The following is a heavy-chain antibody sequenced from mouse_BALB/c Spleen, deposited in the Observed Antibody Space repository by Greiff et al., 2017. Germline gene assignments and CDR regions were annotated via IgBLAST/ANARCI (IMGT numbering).Heavy chain of an antibody. D-gene: IGHD4-1*01. J-gene: IGHJ3*01. CDR2: ISDGGSYT. CDR1: GFTFSDYY. CDR3: ARDLTGPFAY. V-gene: IGHV5-4*02. Sequence: EVMLVESGGGLVKPGGSPKLSCAASGFTFSDYYMYWVRQTPEKRLEWVATISDGGSYTYYPDSVKGRFTISRDNAKNNLYLQMSSLKSEDTAMYYCARDLTGPFAYWGQGTLVTVSA.